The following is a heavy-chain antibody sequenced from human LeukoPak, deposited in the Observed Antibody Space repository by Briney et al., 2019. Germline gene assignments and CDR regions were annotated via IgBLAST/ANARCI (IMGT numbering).Heavy chain of an antibody. CDR1: GFSFTNYG. J-gene: IGHJ3*02. Sequence: GRSLRLSCAASGFSFTNYGVHWVRQAPGKGLEWVALISDDGSNKYYADSVKGRFTISRDNAKNTLYLQMSSLRNEDTAVYYCARTYGSSADAFDIWGQGTMVTVSS. CDR2: ISDDGSNK. CDR3: ARTYGSSADAFDI. D-gene: IGHD6-6*01. V-gene: IGHV3-30*04.